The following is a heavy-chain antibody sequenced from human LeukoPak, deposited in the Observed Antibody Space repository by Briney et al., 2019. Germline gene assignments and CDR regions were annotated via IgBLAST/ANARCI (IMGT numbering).Heavy chain of an antibody. CDR1: GFSLRIYW. CDR3: AKEGAYPIITYDS. CDR2: IKVDGNDK. Sequence: GGSLRLSCAASGFSLRIYWMNCVPQAPRKGVEWVANIKVDGNDKNYVYSVEGRFSISRDNARNSLYLQMDSLRTEDTAVYYCAKEGAYPIITYDSWGQGALVTVSS. J-gene: IGHJ5*01. V-gene: IGHV3-7*01. D-gene: IGHD3-10*01.